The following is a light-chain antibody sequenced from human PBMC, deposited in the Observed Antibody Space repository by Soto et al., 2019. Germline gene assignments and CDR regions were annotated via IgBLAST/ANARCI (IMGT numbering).Light chain of an antibody. Sequence: SPSTLSAFVGDRVTITCRSSQNIRGWLAWYQQRPGKAPDLLIFEASRLEGGVPSRFSGSGSGTEFTLTIDSLQPDDFATYYCQQYDSYSPTFGQGTKVDIK. CDR1: QNIRGW. V-gene: IGKV1-5*01. J-gene: IGKJ1*01. CDR2: EAS. CDR3: QQYDSYSPT.